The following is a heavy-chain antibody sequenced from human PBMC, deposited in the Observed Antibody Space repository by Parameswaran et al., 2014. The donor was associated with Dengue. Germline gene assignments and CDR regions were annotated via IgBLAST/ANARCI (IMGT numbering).Heavy chain of an antibody. D-gene: IGHD2-21*02. J-gene: IGHJ4*02. CDR3: ARDTYGPPWGPGDLDY. CDR2: ISYDGSNE. V-gene: IGHV3-30*04. Sequence: WIRQPPGKGREWVAVISYDGSNEDYADSVKGRFTISRDNSKNTVYLQMNSLRAEDTALYYCARDTYGPPWGPGDLDYWGQGTLVTVSS.